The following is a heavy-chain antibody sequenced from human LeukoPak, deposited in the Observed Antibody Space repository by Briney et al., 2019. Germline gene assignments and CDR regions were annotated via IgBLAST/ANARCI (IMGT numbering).Heavy chain of an antibody. V-gene: IGHV3-21*01. Sequence: GGSLRLSCAASGFTFSSYSMNWVRQAPGKGLEWVSSISSSSSYIYYADSVKGRFTISRDNAKNSLYLQMNSLRAEDTAVYYCAGWRLGYCSGGSCYSGYWGQGTLVTVSS. D-gene: IGHD2-15*01. CDR3: AGWRLGYCSGGSCYSGY. CDR2: ISSSSSYI. J-gene: IGHJ4*02. CDR1: GFTFSSYS.